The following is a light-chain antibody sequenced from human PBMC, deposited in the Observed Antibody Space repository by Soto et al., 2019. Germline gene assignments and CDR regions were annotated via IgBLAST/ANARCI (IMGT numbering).Light chain of an antibody. V-gene: IGLV2-14*03. CDR2: DVG. CDR3: SSYTAFTTYV. Sequence: QSVLTQPASVSGSPGQSITISCTGTNSDVGAYSYVSWYQQYPGKAPKLLIYDVGARPSGISDRLSGSKSGNTASLTISGLQAEDEADYYCSSYTAFTTYVFGSGTKVTVL. J-gene: IGLJ1*01. CDR1: NSDVGAYSY.